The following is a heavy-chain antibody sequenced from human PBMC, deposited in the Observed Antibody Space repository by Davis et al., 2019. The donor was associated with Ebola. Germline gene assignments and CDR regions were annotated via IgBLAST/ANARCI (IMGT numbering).Heavy chain of an antibody. V-gene: IGHV1-2*04. CDR3: ARDTRHITVPIYYYYYGMDV. D-gene: IGHD4-11*01. J-gene: IGHJ6*02. Sequence: AASVKVSCKASGYTFTGYYMHWVRQAPGQGLEWMGWINPNSGGTNYAQKFQGWVTMTRDTSISTAYMELSSLRSEDTAVYYCARDTRHITVPIYYYYYGMDVWGQGTTVTVSS. CDR1: GYTFTGYY. CDR2: INPNSGGT.